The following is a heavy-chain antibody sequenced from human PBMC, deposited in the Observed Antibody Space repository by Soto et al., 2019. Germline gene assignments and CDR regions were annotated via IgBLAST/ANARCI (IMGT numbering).Heavy chain of an antibody. CDR3: ARAYSSSSYNWFDP. D-gene: IGHD6-13*01. V-gene: IGHV3-33*01. CDR1: GFTFSSYG. Sequence: PGGSLRLSCAASGFTFSSYGMHWVRQAPGKGLEWVAVIWYDGSNKYYADSVKGRFTISRDNSKNTLYLQMNSLRAEDTAVYYRARAYSSSSYNWFDPWGQGTLVTVYS. J-gene: IGHJ5*02. CDR2: IWYDGSNK.